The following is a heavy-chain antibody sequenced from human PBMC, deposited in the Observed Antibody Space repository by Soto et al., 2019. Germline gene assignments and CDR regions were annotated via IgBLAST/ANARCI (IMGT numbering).Heavy chain of an antibody. V-gene: IGHV3-23*01. D-gene: IGHD6-13*01. CDR2: ISGSGGST. Sequence: EVQLLESGGGLVQPGGSLRLSCAASGFTFSSHAMSWVRQAPGKGLEWVSAISGSGGSTYYADSVKGRFTISRDNSKNTLYLQMNSRRAEDTAVYYCAKDRLYSSSWCFDYWGQGTLVTVSS. CDR1: GFTFSSHA. CDR3: AKDRLYSSSWCFDY. J-gene: IGHJ4*02.